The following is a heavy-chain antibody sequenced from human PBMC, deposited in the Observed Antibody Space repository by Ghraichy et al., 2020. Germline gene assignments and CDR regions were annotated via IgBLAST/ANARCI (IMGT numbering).Heavy chain of an antibody. V-gene: IGHV4-31*03. CDR3: ARDDGDPPPNWFDP. D-gene: IGHD4-17*01. Sequence: SETLSLTCTVSGGSISSGGYYWSWIRQHPGKGLEWIGYIYYSGSTYYNPSLKSRVTISVDTSKNQFSLKLSSVTAADTAVYYCARDDGDPPPNWFDPWGQGTLVTVSS. CDR1: GGSISSGGYY. CDR2: IYYSGST. J-gene: IGHJ5*02.